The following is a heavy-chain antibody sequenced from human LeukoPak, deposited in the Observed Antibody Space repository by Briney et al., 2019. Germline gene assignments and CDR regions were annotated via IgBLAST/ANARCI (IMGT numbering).Heavy chain of an antibody. D-gene: IGHD6-13*01. Sequence: GGSLRLSCEVSGFTFSRYSMNWVRQAPGKGLEWVSAISTKSDYIYYGDSVKGRFTVSRDDPKNSLYLQMNSLRAEDTALYHCVLASYSSTWYLDSWGQGTLVTVSS. CDR3: VLASYSSTWYLDS. V-gene: IGHV3-21*01. J-gene: IGHJ4*02. CDR1: GFTFSRYS. CDR2: ISTKSDYI.